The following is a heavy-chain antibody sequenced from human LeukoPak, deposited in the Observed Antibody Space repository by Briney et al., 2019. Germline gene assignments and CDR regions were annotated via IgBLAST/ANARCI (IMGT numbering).Heavy chain of an antibody. J-gene: IGHJ4*02. CDR2: ITNSGDA. CDR3: ARHVEHAAYFHH. Sequence: SETLSLTCTVAGISIRDFHWSWLRQSPEKGLEWIGWITNSGDANYNPSLESRLAMSADTSKSQLCLRVTSVTDADTAVYYCARHVEHAAYFHHWGQGQLVPVSS. D-gene: IGHD1/OR15-1a*01. V-gene: IGHV4-59*08. CDR1: GISIRDFH.